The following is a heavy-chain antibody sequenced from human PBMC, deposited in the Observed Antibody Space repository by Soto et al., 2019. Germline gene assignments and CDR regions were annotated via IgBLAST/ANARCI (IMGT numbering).Heavy chain of an antibody. J-gene: IGHJ4*02. D-gene: IGHD3-22*01. V-gene: IGHV3-72*01. CDR3: VRTTYFSDSSGYNRCFEF. CDR2: SRDKAQGYST. CDR1: GITLSDHY. Sequence: PGWSLRLSCAGSGITLSDHYIDLVRQAPGKGLEWVGRSRDKAQGYSTAYAASVKGRFTASRDESENSVYLQMNSLKTEDTAVYYCVRTTYFSDSSGYNRCFEFWGKGTQVTVSS.